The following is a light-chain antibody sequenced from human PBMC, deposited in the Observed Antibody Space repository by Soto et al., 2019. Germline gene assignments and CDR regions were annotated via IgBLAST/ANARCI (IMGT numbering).Light chain of an antibody. J-gene: IGKJ2*01. CDR2: RAS. Sequence: IVMTQSPATLSVSPGERATLSCRASQSINSNLAWYQQKPGQAPWLLMFRASIRATGFPARFSGSGSGTEFTLTIFRLEPEDSAVFYCQHYGYSPYTFGQGSKLEIK. CDR3: QHYGYSPYT. V-gene: IGKV3-15*01. CDR1: QSINSN.